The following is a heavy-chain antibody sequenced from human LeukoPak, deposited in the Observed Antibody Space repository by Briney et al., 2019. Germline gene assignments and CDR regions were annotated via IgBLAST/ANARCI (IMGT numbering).Heavy chain of an antibody. V-gene: IGHV4-39*01. J-gene: IGHJ4*02. Sequence: SETLSLTCTVSGGSISRTGYYWGWIRQPPGKGLEWIGSIYHTGTTYYSSSLKSRVTISVDTSKSQFSLKLTSVTAADTAVYFCATELRYFDWLFPNYFDSWGQGTLVTVSS. CDR3: ATELRYFDWLFPNYFDS. D-gene: IGHD3-9*01. CDR1: GGSISRTGYY. CDR2: IYHTGTT.